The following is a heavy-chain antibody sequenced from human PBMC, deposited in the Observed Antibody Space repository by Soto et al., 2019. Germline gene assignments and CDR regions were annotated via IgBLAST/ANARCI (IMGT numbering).Heavy chain of an antibody. Sequence: PSETLSLTCTVSGGSISSYYWSWIRQPPGKGLEWIGYIYYSGSTNYNPSLKSRVTISVDTSKNQFSLKLSSVTAADTAVYYCARQGSITIFGVVTTYYYYMDVWGKGTTVTVSS. D-gene: IGHD3-3*01. J-gene: IGHJ6*03. CDR1: GGSISSYY. CDR2: IYYSGST. CDR3: ARQGSITIFGVVTTYYYYMDV. V-gene: IGHV4-59*08.